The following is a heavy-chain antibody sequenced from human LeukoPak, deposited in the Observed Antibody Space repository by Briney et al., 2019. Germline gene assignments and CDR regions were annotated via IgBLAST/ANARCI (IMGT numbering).Heavy chain of an antibody. V-gene: IGHV3-20*04. CDR2: INRNGGST. Sequence: AGSLRLSCEASGFTFDDYGMSWVRQRPGRGLEWVSGINRNGGSTDYADSVKGRFTISRDNAKNSHFLQMNSLRVEDTALYYCARGFRNGPFDCWGQGTLVTVSS. J-gene: IGHJ4*02. CDR1: GFTFDDYG. CDR3: ARGFRNGPFDC. D-gene: IGHD3-10*01.